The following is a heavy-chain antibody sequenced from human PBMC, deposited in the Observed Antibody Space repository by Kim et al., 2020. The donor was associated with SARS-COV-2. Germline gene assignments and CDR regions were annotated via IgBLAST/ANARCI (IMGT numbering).Heavy chain of an antibody. CDR2: INANDGTT. D-gene: IGHD2-2*01. Sequence: ASVKVSCKASGYTITDYFLHWVRQAPGQGLEWMGMINANDGTTRYAQKFQGRVTMASDTSTSTVYLELSSLRSEDAAVYYCAKDSTATGTYCSSTSCSDPNFDYWGQGTLVTVSS. CDR1: GYTITDYF. V-gene: IGHV1-46*01. CDR3: AKDSTATGTYCSSTSCSDPNFDY. J-gene: IGHJ4*02.